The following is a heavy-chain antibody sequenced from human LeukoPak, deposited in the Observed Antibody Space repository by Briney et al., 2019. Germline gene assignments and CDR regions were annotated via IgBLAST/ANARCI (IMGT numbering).Heavy chain of an antibody. V-gene: IGHV1-69*05. CDR2: IIPIFGTA. Sequence: ASVTVSCKASGGTFSSYAISWVRQAPGRGLEWMGGIIPIFGTANYAQKFQGRVTITTDESTSTAYMELSSLRSEDTAVYYCARGVLSSSSSRTLPYYYYYMDVWGKGTTVTVSS. D-gene: IGHD6-6*01. CDR3: ARGVLSSSSSRTLPYYYYYMDV. J-gene: IGHJ6*03. CDR1: GGTFSSYA.